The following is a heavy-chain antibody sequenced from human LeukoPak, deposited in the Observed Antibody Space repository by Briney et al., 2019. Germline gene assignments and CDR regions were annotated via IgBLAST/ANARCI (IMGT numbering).Heavy chain of an antibody. CDR2: IYYSGGT. V-gene: IGHV4-59*13. CDR3: ARVFRDGYTGAVDLASDI. J-gene: IGHJ3*02. Sequence: SETLSLTCTVSGGSISSYYWSWIRQPPGKGLEWIGYIYYSGGTNYNPSLKSRVTISVDTSKNQFSLKLSSVTAADTAVYYSARVFRDGYTGAVDLASDIWGQGTMVTVSS. D-gene: IGHD5-24*01. CDR1: GGSISSYY.